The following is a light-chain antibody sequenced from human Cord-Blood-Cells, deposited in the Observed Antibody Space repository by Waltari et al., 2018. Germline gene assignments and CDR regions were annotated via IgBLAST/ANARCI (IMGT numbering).Light chain of an antibody. CDR1: SSAVGGYNY. V-gene: IGLV2-14*01. J-gene: IGLJ2*01. CDR2: DVS. Sequence: QSALTQPASVSGSPGQSIPISCTGTSSAVGGYNYVSWYQQHPGKAPKLMIYDVSNRPSGVSKRFSGSKSGNTASLTISGLQAEDEADYYCSSYTSSSTVVFGGGTKLTVL. CDR3: SSYTSSSTVV.